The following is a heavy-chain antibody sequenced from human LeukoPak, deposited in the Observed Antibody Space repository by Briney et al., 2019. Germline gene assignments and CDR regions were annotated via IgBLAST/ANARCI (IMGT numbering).Heavy chain of an antibody. V-gene: IGHV4-39*01. CDR1: GGSISSSSYY. D-gene: IGHD6-19*01. Sequence: SETLSLTCTVSGGSISSSSYYWGWIRQPPGKGLEWIGSIYYSGSTYYNPSLKSRVTIFVDTSKNQFSLKLSSVTAADTAVYYCARQESGWAATHWFDPWGQGTLVTVSS. CDR3: ARQESGWAATHWFDP. CDR2: IYYSGST. J-gene: IGHJ5*02.